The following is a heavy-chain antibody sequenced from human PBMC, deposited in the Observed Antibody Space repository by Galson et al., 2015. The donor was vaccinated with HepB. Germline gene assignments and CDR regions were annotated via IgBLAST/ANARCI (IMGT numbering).Heavy chain of an antibody. CDR2: TYYRSKWYN. CDR3: ARGSGGSAMVRGLNWFDP. D-gene: IGHD3-10*01. CDR1: GDSVSSHSAA. J-gene: IGHJ5*02. Sequence: CAISGDSVSSHSAAWNWIRQSPSRGLKWLGRTYYRSKWYNDYAVSVKSRITINPDTSKNQFSLQLNSVTPEDTAVYYCARGSGGSAMVRGLNWFDPWGQGTLVTVSS. V-gene: IGHV6-1*01.